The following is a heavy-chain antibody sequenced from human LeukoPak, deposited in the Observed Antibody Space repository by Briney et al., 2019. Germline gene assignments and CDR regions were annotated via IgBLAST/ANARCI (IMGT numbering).Heavy chain of an antibody. D-gene: IGHD3-22*01. CDR1: GGSFSGYY. Sequence: SETLSLTCAVYGGSFSGYYWSWIRQPPGKGLEWIGEINHSGSSNYNPSLKSRVTISVDTSKNQFSLKLSSVTAADTAVYYCARRRHYDSSGYYYVKLGKAVFDPWGQGTLVTVSS. CDR3: ARRRHYDSSGYYYVKLGKAVFDP. V-gene: IGHV4-34*01. J-gene: IGHJ5*02. CDR2: INHSGSS.